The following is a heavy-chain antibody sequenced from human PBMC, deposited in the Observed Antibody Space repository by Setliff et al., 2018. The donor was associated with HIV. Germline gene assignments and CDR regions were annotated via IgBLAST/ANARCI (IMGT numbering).Heavy chain of an antibody. V-gene: IGHV4-61*09. CDR1: SSISSGGYY. CDR2: VSTSGNT. Sequence: SETLSLTCSVSSSISSGGYYWTWIRQPAGKGLEWIGHVSTSGNTNYNPSLKSRITISLDTSKSHFSLKLHSVTAADTAVYYCAFSKQMATMAFDYWGQGALVTVSS. D-gene: IGHD5-12*01. J-gene: IGHJ4*02. CDR3: AFSKQMATMAFDY.